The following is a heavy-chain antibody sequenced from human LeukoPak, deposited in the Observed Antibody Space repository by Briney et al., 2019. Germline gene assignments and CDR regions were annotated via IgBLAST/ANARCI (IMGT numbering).Heavy chain of an antibody. CDR2: INPSGGST. V-gene: IGHV1-46*01. CDR3: ARDRGGDYGRERYYYYYYMDV. CDR1: GYTFTSYY. D-gene: IGHD4-17*01. J-gene: IGHJ6*03. Sequence: ASVKVSCKASGYTFTSYYMHWVRQAPGQGLEWMGIINPSGGSTSYAQKFQGRVTMTRDTSTSTVYMELSSLRSEDTAVYYCARDRGGDYGRERYYYYYYMDVWGKGTTVTVSS.